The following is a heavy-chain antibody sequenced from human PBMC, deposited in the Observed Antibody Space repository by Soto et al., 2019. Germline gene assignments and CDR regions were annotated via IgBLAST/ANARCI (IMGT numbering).Heavy chain of an antibody. J-gene: IGHJ4*02. CDR1: GFTFSSYW. Sequence: GGSLRLSCAASGFTFSSYWRHWVRQSPGKGLMCVSRINNGGSSRSYADSVKGRFTISRDNAKNTLYLQVNSLRAEDTAVYYCSRDATTGYSAAGDYWGQGTLVTVYS. CDR2: INNGGSSR. V-gene: IGHV3-74*01. CDR3: SRDATTGYSAAGDY. D-gene: IGHD1-26*01.